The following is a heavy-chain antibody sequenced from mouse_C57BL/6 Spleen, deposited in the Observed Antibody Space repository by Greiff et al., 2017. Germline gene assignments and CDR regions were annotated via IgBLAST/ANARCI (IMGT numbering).Heavy chain of an antibody. CDR1: GYTFTSYW. V-gene: IGHV1-55*01. Sequence: QVQLQQPGAELVKPGASVKMSCKASGYTFTSYWITWVKQRPGQGLEWIGDIYPGSGSTNYNEKFKSKATLTVDTSSSTAYMQLSSLTSEDSAVYYCARKRGRTAHHYYAMDYWGQGTSVTVSS. J-gene: IGHJ4*01. CDR2: IYPGSGST. D-gene: IGHD3-2*02. CDR3: ARKRGRTAHHYYAMDY.